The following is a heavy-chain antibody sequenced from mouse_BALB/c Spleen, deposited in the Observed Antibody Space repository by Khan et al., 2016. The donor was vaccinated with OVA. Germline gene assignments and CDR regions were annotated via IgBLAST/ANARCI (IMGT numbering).Heavy chain of an antibody. Sequence: QVQLKQSGAELARPGASVNLSCKASGYTFTDYYINWMRQRTGQGLEWIGEIYPGSANIYYNEKFKGKATLTADKSSSTVYMPLSSLTSEDSAVYFCAREWAAWFPYWGQGTLVTVSA. CDR1: GYTFTDYY. V-gene: IGHV1-77*01. CDR3: AREWAAWFPY. J-gene: IGHJ3*01. CDR2: IYPGSANI.